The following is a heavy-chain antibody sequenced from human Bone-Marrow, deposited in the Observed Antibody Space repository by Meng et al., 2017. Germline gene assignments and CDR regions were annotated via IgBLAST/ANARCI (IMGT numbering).Heavy chain of an antibody. D-gene: IGHD5-18*01. CDR2: IYYTGST. J-gene: IGHJ4*02. Sequence: QLQLQESGPGLVKPSETRSLTCTVSGGSISSSFFYWGWVRQPPGKGLEWIGSIYYTGSTYYNPSLKSRVTVSIDTSKNQFSLKLSSVTAADSAVYYCARLDDTGIDYWGQGILVTVSS. V-gene: IGHV4-39*01. CDR3: ARLDDTGIDY. CDR1: GGSISSSFFY.